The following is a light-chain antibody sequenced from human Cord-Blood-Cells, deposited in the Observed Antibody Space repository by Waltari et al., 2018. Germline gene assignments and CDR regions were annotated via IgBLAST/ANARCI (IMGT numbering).Light chain of an antibody. J-gene: IGKJ1*01. V-gene: IGKV1-8*01. Sequence: AIRMTQSPSSFSASTGDRVTITCRASQGISSYLAWYQQKPRKAPKPLIYAASTLQSGVPSSFSGSGSGTDFTLTISCLQSEDFATYCYQQYYSYPRTFDQGTKVEIK. CDR1: QGISSY. CDR3: QQYYSYPRT. CDR2: AAS.